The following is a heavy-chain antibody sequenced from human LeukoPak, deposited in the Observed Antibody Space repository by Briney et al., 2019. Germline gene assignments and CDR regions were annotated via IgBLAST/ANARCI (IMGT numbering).Heavy chain of an antibody. Sequence: VASVKVSCKASGYTLTSHYMHWVRQAPGQGLEWMGIINPSGGSTSYAQKFQGRVTMTRDTSTSTVYMELSSLRSEDTAVYYCARDPYSYYYGMDVWGQGTTVTVSS. CDR3: ARDPYSYYYGMDV. J-gene: IGHJ6*02. CDR1: GYTLTSHY. V-gene: IGHV1-46*01. CDR2: INPSGGST.